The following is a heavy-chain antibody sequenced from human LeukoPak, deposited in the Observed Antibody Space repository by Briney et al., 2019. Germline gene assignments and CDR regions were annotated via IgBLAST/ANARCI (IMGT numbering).Heavy chain of an antibody. CDR1: GFTFSSSA. CDR2: ISNNGGYT. J-gene: IGHJ4*02. V-gene: IGHV3-23*01. CDR3: ARGWGGYSSYPPDY. D-gene: IGHD5-12*01. Sequence: GGSLRLSCAASGFTFSSSAMSWVRQAPGKGLEWVSTISNNGGYTYYADSVQGRFTISRDIASNSLLLQMSSLRVEDTAVYYCARGWGGYSSYPPDYWGQGILVIVSS.